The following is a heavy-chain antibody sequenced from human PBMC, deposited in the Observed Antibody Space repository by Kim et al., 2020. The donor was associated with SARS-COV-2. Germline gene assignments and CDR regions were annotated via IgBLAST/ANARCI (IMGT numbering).Heavy chain of an antibody. D-gene: IGHD6-19*01. CDR1: GYSFTSYW. CDR2: IDPSDSYT. V-gene: IGHV5-10-1*01. Sequence: GESLKISCKGSGYSFTSYWISWVRQMPGKGLEWMGRIDPSDSYTNYSPSFQGHVTISADKSISTAYLQWSSLKASDTAMYYCARQIAVAGRLVWGFDYWGQGTLVTVSS. CDR3: ARQIAVAGRLVWGFDY. J-gene: IGHJ4*02.